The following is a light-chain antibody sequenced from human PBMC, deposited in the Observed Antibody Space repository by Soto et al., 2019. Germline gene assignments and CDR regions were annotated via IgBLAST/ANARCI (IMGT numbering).Light chain of an antibody. Sequence: QSALTQPPSASGSPGKSVTIPCTGTSSDVCGYNYVSWYQQHPGKAPKLMISEVSKRPSGVPDRFSGSKSDNTASLTVSGLQAEDEADYYCSSFAGNNNLVFGGGTKLTV. CDR1: SSDVCGYNY. V-gene: IGLV2-8*01. CDR2: EVS. J-gene: IGLJ2*01. CDR3: SSFAGNNNLV.